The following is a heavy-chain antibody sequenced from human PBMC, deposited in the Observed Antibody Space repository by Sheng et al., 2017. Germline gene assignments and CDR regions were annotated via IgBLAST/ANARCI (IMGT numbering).Heavy chain of an antibody. V-gene: IGHV3-23*04. CDR1: GFTFSSYP. J-gene: IGHJ2*01. D-gene: IGHD1-26*01. CDR3: AREGSYIGGYQYYDF. CDR2: ITTSGTGK. Sequence: EVQLVESGGGLVQPGGSLRLSCAASGFTFSSYPMTWVRQAPGKGLEWVSAITTSGTGKHYSDSVKGRFAISSDFSKNTVSLQMNGLRVEDTAIYYCAREGSYIGGYQYYDFWGRGTLVTVSS.